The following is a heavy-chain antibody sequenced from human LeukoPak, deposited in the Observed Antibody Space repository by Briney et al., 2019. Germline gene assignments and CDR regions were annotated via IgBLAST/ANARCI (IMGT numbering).Heavy chain of an antibody. CDR3: ARGILSIAVAGTLDY. CDR1: GYTFTSYG. D-gene: IGHD6-19*01. CDR2: ISAYNGNT. Sequence: ASVKVSCKASGYTFTSYGISWVRQAPGQGLEWMGWISAYNGNTNYAQKLQGRVTMTTDTSTSTAYMELRSLRSDDTAVYYRARGILSIAVAGTLDYWGQGTLVTVSS. V-gene: IGHV1-18*01. J-gene: IGHJ4*02.